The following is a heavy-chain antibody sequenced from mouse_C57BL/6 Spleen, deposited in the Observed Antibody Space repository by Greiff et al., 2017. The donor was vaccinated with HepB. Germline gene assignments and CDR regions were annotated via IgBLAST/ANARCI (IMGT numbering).Heavy chain of an antibody. Sequence: EVQGVESGGGLVKPGGSLKLSCAASGFTFSDYGMHWVRQAPEKGLEWVAYISSGSSTIYYADTVKGRFTISRDNAKNTLFLQMTSLRSEDTAMYYCARAYYEDYAMDYWGQGTSVTVSS. CDR3: ARAYYEDYAMDY. CDR2: ISSGSSTI. V-gene: IGHV5-17*01. CDR1: GFTFSDYG. D-gene: IGHD1-1*02. J-gene: IGHJ4*01.